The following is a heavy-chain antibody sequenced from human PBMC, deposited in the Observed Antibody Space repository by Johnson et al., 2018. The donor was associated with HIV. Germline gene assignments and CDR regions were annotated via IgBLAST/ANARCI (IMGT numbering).Heavy chain of an antibody. CDR1: GFTFSIHT. V-gene: IGHV3-64*01. D-gene: IGHD6-13*01. J-gene: IGHJ3*01. CDR2: ISDYGGKT. Sequence: VQLVEPGGGLVQPGGSLRLSCAASGFTFSIHTMHWVRQAPGKGLEYVSGISDYGGKTYYTNSVRGRFTISRDNSKNTLDLQMGGLRPVEMAIYYCARDGRWGSSTWYSVFDLWGQGTTFTVSS. CDR3: ARDGRWGSSTWYSVFDL.